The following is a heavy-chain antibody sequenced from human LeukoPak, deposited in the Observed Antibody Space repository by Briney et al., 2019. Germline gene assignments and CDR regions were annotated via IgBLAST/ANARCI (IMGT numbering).Heavy chain of an antibody. D-gene: IGHD3-22*01. CDR3: ARDLWSDYYDSSGYLDY. CDR1: GFTFSDYY. V-gene: IGHV3-11*01. CDR2: ISSSGSTI. J-gene: IGHJ4*02. Sequence: GGSLRLSCAASGFTFSDYYMSWIRQAPGKGLEWVSYISSSGSTIYYADSVKGRFTISRDNAKNSLYLQMNSLRAEDTAVYYCARDLWSDYYDSSGYLDYWGQGTLVTVSS.